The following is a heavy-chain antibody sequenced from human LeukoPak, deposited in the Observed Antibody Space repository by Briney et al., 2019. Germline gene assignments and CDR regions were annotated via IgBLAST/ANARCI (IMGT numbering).Heavy chain of an antibody. V-gene: IGHV1-69*05. Sequence: ASVKVSCKASGGTFSSYAISWVRQAPGQGLEWMGRIIPIFGTANYAQKFQGRVTITTDESTSTAYMELSSLRSEDTAVYYCVRGYYYDSSGYYYFDYWGQETLVTVSS. D-gene: IGHD3-22*01. CDR2: IIPIFGTA. CDR3: VRGYYYDSSGYYYFDY. J-gene: IGHJ4*02. CDR1: GGTFSSYA.